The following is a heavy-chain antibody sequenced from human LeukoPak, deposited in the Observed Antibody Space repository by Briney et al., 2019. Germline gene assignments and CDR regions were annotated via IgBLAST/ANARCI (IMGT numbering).Heavy chain of an antibody. CDR1: GFTFSNAW. Sequence: TGGSLRLSCAASGFTFSNAWMSWVRQAPGKGLEWVGRIKGKTDGGTTDYAAPVKGRFTISRDDSKNTLYLQMNSLKTEDTAVYYCTKNYYGSGSYYNGGYWGQGTLVTVSS. D-gene: IGHD3-10*01. CDR3: TKNYYGSGSYYNGGY. V-gene: IGHV3-15*01. J-gene: IGHJ4*02. CDR2: IKGKTDGGTT.